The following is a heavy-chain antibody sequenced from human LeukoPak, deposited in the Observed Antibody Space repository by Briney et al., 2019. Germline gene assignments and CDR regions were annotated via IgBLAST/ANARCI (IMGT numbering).Heavy chain of an antibody. D-gene: IGHD4-23*01. V-gene: IGHV4-59*01. CDR1: GGSISTYY. CDR3: ARGGTAVVTPYAFDI. Sequence: SQTLSLTCTVSGGSISTYYWSWIRQPPGKGLEWIGYIYYSGSTNYNPSVKSRVTMSVDTSKKQFSLNLSSLTAADTAVYYCARGGTAVVTPYAFDIWGQGTMVTVSS. CDR2: IYYSGST. J-gene: IGHJ3*02.